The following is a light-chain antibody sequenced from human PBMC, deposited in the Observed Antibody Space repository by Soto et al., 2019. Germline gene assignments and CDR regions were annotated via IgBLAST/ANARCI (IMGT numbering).Light chain of an antibody. CDR3: CSYGGDRI. CDR1: SSNVGGYNF. CDR2: EVN. J-gene: IGLJ2*01. V-gene: IGLV2-23*02. Sequence: QSVLTQPASVSGSPGQSIAISCTGTSSNVGGYNFVSWYQQHPGKAPKLLIYEVNKRPSGVSNRFSGSKSDNTASLTISGLQAEDEADYYCCSYGGDRIFGGGTKRPS.